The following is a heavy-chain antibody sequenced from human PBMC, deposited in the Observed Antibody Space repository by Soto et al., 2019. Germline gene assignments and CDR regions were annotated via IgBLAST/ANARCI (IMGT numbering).Heavy chain of an antibody. CDR1: GFTFGDYA. CDR2: IRSKAYGGTT. V-gene: IGHV3-49*03. Sequence: GGSLRLSCTASGFTFGDYAMSWFRQAPGKGLEWVGFIRSKAYGGTTEYAASVEGRFTISRDDSKSIAYLQMNSLKTEDTAVYYCTRGCILRKSRVWFDPWGQGTLVTVSS. CDR3: TRGCILRKSRVWFDP. D-gene: IGHD2-8*01. J-gene: IGHJ5*02.